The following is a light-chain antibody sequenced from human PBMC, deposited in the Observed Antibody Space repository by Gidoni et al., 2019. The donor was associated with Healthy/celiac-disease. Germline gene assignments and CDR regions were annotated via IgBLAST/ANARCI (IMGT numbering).Light chain of an antibody. CDR1: QSVSSSY. CDR2: GAS. J-gene: IGKJ5*01. Sequence: IVLTQSPGTLSLSPGERATLSCRASQSVSSSYLAWYQQKPGQAPRLLIYGASSRATGIPDRFSGSGSGTDFTLTISRLEPEDFAVYYCQQYGSSRITFGQXTRLEIK. CDR3: QQYGSSRIT. V-gene: IGKV3-20*01.